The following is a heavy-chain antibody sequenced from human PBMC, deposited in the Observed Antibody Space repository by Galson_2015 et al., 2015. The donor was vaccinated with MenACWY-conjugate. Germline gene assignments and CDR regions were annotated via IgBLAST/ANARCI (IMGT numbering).Heavy chain of an antibody. CDR3: TTERRATPSKKIAAADGD. V-gene: IGHV3-7*03. Sequence: SLRLSCAASGFTFSSYWMSWVRQAPGKGLEWVANIKQDGSEKYYVDSVKGRFTISRDNAKNSLYLQMNSLKTEDTAVYYCTTERRATPSKKIAAADGDWGQGTLVTVSS. D-gene: IGHD6-13*01. CDR2: IKQDGSEK. J-gene: IGHJ4*02. CDR1: GFTFSSYW.